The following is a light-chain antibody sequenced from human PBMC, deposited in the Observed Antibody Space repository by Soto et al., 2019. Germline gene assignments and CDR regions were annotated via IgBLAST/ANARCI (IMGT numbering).Light chain of an antibody. V-gene: IGKV1-5*03. CDR1: QSISTW. CDR3: QQYHTYSA. J-gene: IGKJ1*01. CDR2: KGS. Sequence: DIQMTQSPSTLSASVGDRVTITCRASQSISTWLAWYQQKPGKAPKLLIHKGSTLESGAPSRFSGSGSWTEFTLTVSSLQPDDFATYYCQQYHTYSAFGQGTKVEIK.